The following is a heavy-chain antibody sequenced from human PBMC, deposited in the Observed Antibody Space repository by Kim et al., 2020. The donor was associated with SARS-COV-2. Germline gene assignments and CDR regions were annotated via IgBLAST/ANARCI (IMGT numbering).Heavy chain of an antibody. CDR2: MNPNSGNT. CDR1: GYTFTSYD. V-gene: IGHV1-8*01. D-gene: IGHD3-22*01. Sequence: ASVKVSCKASGYTFTSYDINWVRQATGQGLEWMGWMNPNSGNTGYAQKFQGRVTMTRNTSISTAYMELSSLRSEDTAVYYCARGRRGGYYYDSSGYYDYYYGMDVWGQGTTVTVSS. J-gene: IGHJ6*02. CDR3: ARGRRGGYYYDSSGYYDYYYGMDV.